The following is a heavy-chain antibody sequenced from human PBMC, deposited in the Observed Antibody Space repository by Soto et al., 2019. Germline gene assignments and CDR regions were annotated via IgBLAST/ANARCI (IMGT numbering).Heavy chain of an antibody. D-gene: IGHD6-19*01. V-gene: IGHV4-30-4*01. J-gene: IGHJ6*02. CDR2: IYYSGST. Sequence: PSETLSLTCTVSGGSISSGDYYWSWIRQPPGKGLEWIGYIYYSGSTYYNPSLKSRVTISVDTYKNQFSLKLSSVTAADTAVYYCARCIPGIAVAGHYYYYGMDVWGQGTTVTVSS. CDR1: GGSISSGDYY. CDR3: ARCIPGIAVAGHYYYYGMDV.